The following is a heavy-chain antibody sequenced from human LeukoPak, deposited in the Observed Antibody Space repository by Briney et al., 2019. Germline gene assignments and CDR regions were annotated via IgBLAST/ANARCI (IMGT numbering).Heavy chain of an antibody. Sequence: GGSLRLSCAASGFTFSSYGMHWVRQAPGKGLEWVAVISYDGSNKYYADSVKGRFTISRDNSKNTLYLQMNSLRAEDTAVYCCAKASRTTGTTSPYYFDYWGQGTLVTVSS. CDR1: GFTFSSYG. CDR2: ISYDGSNK. CDR3: AKASRTTGTTSPYYFDY. V-gene: IGHV3-30*18. J-gene: IGHJ4*02. D-gene: IGHD1-1*01.